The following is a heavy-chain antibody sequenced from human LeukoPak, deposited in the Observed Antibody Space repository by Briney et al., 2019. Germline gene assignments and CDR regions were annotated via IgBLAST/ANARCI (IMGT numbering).Heavy chain of an antibody. CDR3: ARAAVTTLPYFDY. J-gene: IGHJ4*02. CDR2: VNPNGGAT. V-gene: IGHV1-2*02. Sequence: ASVKVSCKASGYTFTGYYMHWVRQPPGQGLDWMGWVNPNGGATNYAQKFQGRVTMTRDTSISTAYMELSRLRSDDTAVYYCARAAVTTLPYFDYWGQGTLVTVSS. D-gene: IGHD4-17*01. CDR1: GYTFTGYY.